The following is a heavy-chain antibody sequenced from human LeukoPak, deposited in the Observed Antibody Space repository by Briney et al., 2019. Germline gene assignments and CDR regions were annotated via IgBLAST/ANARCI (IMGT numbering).Heavy chain of an antibody. CDR3: TRRGIELERRGLAGDNFDY. Sequence: GEALKLSCAASGFTFSGSAMHWVRQASGKGLEWVGHIRSKASSSATAYAESVKGRFAISRDDSKNTAYLQMNSLKTEDTAVYYCTRRGIELERRGLAGDNFDYWGQGTLVTVSS. CDR2: IRSKASSSAT. V-gene: IGHV3-73*01. J-gene: IGHJ4*02. D-gene: IGHD1-1*01. CDR1: GFTFSGSA.